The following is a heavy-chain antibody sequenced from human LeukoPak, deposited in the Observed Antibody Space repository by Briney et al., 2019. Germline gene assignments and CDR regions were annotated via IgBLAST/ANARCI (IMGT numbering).Heavy chain of an antibody. J-gene: IGHJ4*02. CDR2: INPDWSTI. Sequence: GGSLRLSCAASGFTFSNYWVHWVRQAPGKGLVWVSRINPDWSTINYADSVKGRFTISRDNAKNTLYLQMNSLRAEDTAVYYCATAGNYRFDYWGQGTLVTVSS. V-gene: IGHV3-74*01. CDR3: ATAGNYRFDY. CDR1: GFTFSNYW. D-gene: IGHD1-7*01.